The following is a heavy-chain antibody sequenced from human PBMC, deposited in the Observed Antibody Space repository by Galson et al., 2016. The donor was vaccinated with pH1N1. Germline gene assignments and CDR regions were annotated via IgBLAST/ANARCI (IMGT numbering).Heavy chain of an antibody. CDR2: IRPNGSVA. D-gene: IGHD4-23*01. J-gene: IGHJ4*02. V-gene: IGHV1-2*02. Sequence: SVKVSCKASGYTFTDYYIHWVRQAPGQGLEWMGWIRPNGSVADLAQTFQDRAIMTIDTSITTVYMELTRLRYDDTAMYYRARRGGYGGNSEGLDSWGQGTLVTVSS. CDR3: ARRGGYGGNSEGLDS. CDR1: GYTFTDYY.